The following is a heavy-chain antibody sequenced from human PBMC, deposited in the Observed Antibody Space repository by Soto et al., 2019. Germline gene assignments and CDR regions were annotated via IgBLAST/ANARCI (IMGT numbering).Heavy chain of an antibody. D-gene: IGHD2-15*01. CDR3: ANAYCSGGSCSSLDAFDI. CDR1: GFTFSSYA. CDR2: ISGSGGST. J-gene: IGHJ3*02. V-gene: IGHV3-23*01. Sequence: GGSLRLSCAASGFTFSSYAMSWVRQAPGKGLEWVSAISGSGGSTYYADSVKGRFTISRDNSKNTLYLQMNSLRAEDTAVYYCANAYCSGGSCSSLDAFDIWGQGTMVTVSS.